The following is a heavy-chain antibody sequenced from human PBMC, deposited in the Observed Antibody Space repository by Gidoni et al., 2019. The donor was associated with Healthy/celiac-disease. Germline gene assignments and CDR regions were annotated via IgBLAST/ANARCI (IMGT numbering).Heavy chain of an antibody. CDR1: GFTFSSYA. CDR3: AKGSVVVYYFDY. Sequence: EVQLLESGGGLVQPGGSLRLSCAASGFTFSSYAMRWVRTAPGKGLEWVSAISGSGGSTYYADSVKGRFTISRDNSKNTLYLQMNSLRAEDTAVYYCAKGSVVVYYFDYWGQGTLVTVSS. J-gene: IGHJ4*02. CDR2: ISGSGGST. V-gene: IGHV3-23*01. D-gene: IGHD2-15*01.